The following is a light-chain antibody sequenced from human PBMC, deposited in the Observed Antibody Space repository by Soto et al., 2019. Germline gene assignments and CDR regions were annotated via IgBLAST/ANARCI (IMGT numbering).Light chain of an antibody. CDR2: GAS. Sequence: EIVLTQSPGTLSLSPGERATLSCRASQSVSSSYLVWYQQKPGQAPRLLIYGASSRATGIPDRFSGSGSGTDFTLTISRLEPEDFAVYYCQQYGSSPQNTFGGGTKVDIK. CDR1: QSVSSSY. J-gene: IGKJ4*01. V-gene: IGKV3-20*01. CDR3: QQYGSSPQNT.